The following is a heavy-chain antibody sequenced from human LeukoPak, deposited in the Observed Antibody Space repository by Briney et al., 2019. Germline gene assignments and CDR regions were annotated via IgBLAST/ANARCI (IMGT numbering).Heavy chain of an antibody. V-gene: IGHV4-59*08. CDR1: GGSISSYY. CDR2: IYYSGST. CDR3: ARSYCSGGSCYYYYGMDV. J-gene: IGHJ6*02. Sequence: PSETLSLTCTVSGGSISSYYWSWIRQPPGKGLEWIGYIYYSGSTNYNPSLKSRVTISVDTSKNQFSLKLSSVTAADTAVYYRARSYCSGGSCYYYYGMDVWGQGTTVTVSS. D-gene: IGHD2-15*01.